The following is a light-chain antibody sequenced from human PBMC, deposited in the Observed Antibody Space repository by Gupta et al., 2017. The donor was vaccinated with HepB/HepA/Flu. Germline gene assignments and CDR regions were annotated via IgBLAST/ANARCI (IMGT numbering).Light chain of an antibody. J-gene: IGLJ3*02. CDR3: SAWDDSLKGVV. V-gene: IGLV1-44*01. CDR2: KIQ. Sequence: QPVLSHPPPASGTPGKRVTISVPGSNSNIGDNDVNWYQHLPGTAPRLLIYKIQQRPSGVPDRFSGSKSGTSASLAISGLRSEDEADYYCSAWDDSLKGVVLGGGTKLTVL. CDR1: NSNIGDND.